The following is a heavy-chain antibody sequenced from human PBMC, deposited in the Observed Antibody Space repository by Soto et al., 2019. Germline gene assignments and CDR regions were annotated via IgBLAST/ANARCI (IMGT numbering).Heavy chain of an antibody. J-gene: IGHJ4*02. D-gene: IGHD6-19*01. CDR2: MSYDGRDQ. V-gene: IGHV3-30*03. Sequence: QVQLVESGGGVVQPGRSLRLSCAASGFTFTGYGMHWVRQAPGKGLEWVAVMSYDGRDQYYADSVKGRFTISRDTSKDQVYLQMSSLKSEDTAVYYCVKQWLDYFDHWGQGTLVTVSS. CDR3: VKQWLDYFDH. CDR1: GFTFTGYG.